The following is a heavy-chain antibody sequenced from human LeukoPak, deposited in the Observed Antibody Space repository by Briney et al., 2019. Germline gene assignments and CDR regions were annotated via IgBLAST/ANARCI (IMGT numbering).Heavy chain of an antibody. CDR1: GGSISSSDYY. V-gene: IGHV4-39*01. D-gene: IGHD1-1*01. J-gene: IGHJ3*02. Sequence: PSETLSLTCTVSGGSISSSDYYWGWIRQPPGKGLEWIGSIYYTGSTFYNPSLKSRVTISVDTSKNQFSLSLTSVTAADTAVYYCARRTTGTGTNDYAFDIWGQGTMVTVSS. CDR3: ARRTTGTGTNDYAFDI. CDR2: IYYTGST.